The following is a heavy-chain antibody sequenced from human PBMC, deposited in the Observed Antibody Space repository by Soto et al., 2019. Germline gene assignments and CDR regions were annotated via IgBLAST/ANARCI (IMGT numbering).Heavy chain of an antibody. Sequence: GSLRLSCAASGFTFSSYAMHWVRQAPGKGLEWVAVISYDGSNKYYADSVKGRFTISRDNSKNTLYLQMNSLRAEDTAVYYCAKGGVEDVWGQGTTVTVSS. CDR1: GFTFSSYA. J-gene: IGHJ6*02. D-gene: IGHD1-26*01. CDR3: AKGGVEDV. V-gene: IGHV3-30-3*01. CDR2: ISYDGSNK.